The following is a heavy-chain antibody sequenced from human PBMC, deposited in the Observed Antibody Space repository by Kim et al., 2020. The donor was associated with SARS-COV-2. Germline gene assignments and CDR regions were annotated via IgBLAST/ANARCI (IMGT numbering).Heavy chain of an antibody. Sequence: SETLSLTCTVSGGSISSSSYYWGWIRQPPGKGLEWIGSIYYSGSTYYNPSLKSRVTISVDTSKNQFSLKLSSVTAADTAVYYCARSPNGDFDYWGQGTLVTVSS. CDR3: ARSPNGDFDY. J-gene: IGHJ4*02. CDR2: IYYSGST. V-gene: IGHV4-39*01. CDR1: GGSISSSSYY.